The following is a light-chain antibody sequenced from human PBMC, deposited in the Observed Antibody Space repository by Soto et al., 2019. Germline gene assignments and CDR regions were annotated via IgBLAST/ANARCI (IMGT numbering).Light chain of an antibody. CDR1: QSISIW. Sequence: DIHITQSPSTVSASVGDRVTITCRASQSISIWVAWYQQKPGKAPNLLIYKTSSLESGVPSRFSGSGSGTEFPLTISSLQPDDFATYYCQHYNGYSWTFGQGTKVEIK. CDR3: QHYNGYSWT. V-gene: IGKV1-5*03. J-gene: IGKJ1*01. CDR2: KTS.